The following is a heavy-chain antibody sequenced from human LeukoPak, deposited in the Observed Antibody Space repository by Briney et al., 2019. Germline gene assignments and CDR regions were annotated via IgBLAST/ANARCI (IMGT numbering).Heavy chain of an antibody. J-gene: IGHJ4*02. CDR2: INPNSGGT. Sequence: GASVKVSCKASGYTFTGYYMHWVRQAPGQGLEWMGWINPNSGGTNYAQKFQGRVTMTRDTSISTAYMELSRLRSDDSAVYYCASAVVTAIPSFDYWGQGTLVTVSS. CDR1: GYTFTGYY. D-gene: IGHD2-21*02. CDR3: ASAVVTAIPSFDY. V-gene: IGHV1-2*02.